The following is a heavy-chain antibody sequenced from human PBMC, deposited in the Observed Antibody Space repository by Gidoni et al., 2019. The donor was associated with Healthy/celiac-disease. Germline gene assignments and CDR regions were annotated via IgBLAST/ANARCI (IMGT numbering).Heavy chain of an antibody. CDR2: ISSSGSTI. V-gene: IGHV3-11*01. Sequence: QVQLVESGGGLVKPGGSLRLSCSASGFTFSDYYMSWIRQAPGKGLEGVSYISSSGSTIYYADSVKGRFTISRDNAKNSLYLQMNSLRAEDTAVYYCARVSRVDIVATMAPCDYWGQGTLVTVSS. CDR1: GFTFSDYY. J-gene: IGHJ4*02. CDR3: ARVSRVDIVATMAPCDY. D-gene: IGHD5-12*01.